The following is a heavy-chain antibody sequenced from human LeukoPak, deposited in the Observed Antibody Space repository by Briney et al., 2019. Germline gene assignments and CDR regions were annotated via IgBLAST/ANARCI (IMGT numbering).Heavy chain of an antibody. Sequence: GGSLRLSCAASGFTFSNYAMSWVRQAPGKGLEWVSVIYSGGSTYYADSVKGRFTISRDNSKNTLYLQMNSLRAEDTAVYYCARVNYDFYTRNYYYYYGMDVWGQGTTVTVSS. J-gene: IGHJ6*02. CDR1: GFTFSNYA. D-gene: IGHD3-3*01. CDR2: IYSGGST. V-gene: IGHV3-66*01. CDR3: ARVNYDFYTRNYYYYYGMDV.